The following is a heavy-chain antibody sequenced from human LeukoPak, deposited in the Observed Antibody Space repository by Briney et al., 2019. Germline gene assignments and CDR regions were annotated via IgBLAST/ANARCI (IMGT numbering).Heavy chain of an antibody. D-gene: IGHD3-22*01. CDR3: ARRYDSSCYYSFDY. V-gene: IGHV3-11*06. CDR1: GFTFSDYY. J-gene: IGHJ4*02. Sequence: GRSLRLSCAASGFTFSDYYMTWIRQAPGKGLEWVSYSSGTSSNTNYADSVKGRFTVSRDNAKNSLYLQMNSLRAEDTAVYYCARRYDSSCYYSFDYWGQGTLVTVSS. CDR2: SSGTSSNT.